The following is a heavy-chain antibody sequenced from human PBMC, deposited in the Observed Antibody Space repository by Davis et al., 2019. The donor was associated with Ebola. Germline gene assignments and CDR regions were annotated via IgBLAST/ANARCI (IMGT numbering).Heavy chain of an antibody. V-gene: IGHV2-5*02. Sequence: SGPTLVKPTQTLTLTCTFSGFSLSVRGVGVGWIRQPPGKALEWLALIYWDGDQRYSPHLKNRLTITMDTSETQVVLTMTNMSPVDTGTYYCAHRPVSGGRNYFDFWGQGALVTVSS. D-gene: IGHD3-3*01. CDR2: IYWDGDQ. CDR1: GFSLSVRGVG. CDR3: AHRPVSGGRNYFDF. J-gene: IGHJ4*02.